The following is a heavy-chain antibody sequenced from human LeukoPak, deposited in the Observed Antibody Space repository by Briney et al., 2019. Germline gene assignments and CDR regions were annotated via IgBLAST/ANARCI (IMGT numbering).Heavy chain of an antibody. J-gene: IGHJ3*02. D-gene: IGHD3-10*01. V-gene: IGHV3-21*01. CDR1: GFTFSSYS. CDR3: ARAKQRGDGSGAFDI. Sequence: GGSLRLSCAASGFTFSSYSMNWVRQAPGKGLEWVSSISSSSSYIYYADSVKGRFTISRDNAKNSLYLQMNSQRAEDTAVYYCARAKQRGDGSGAFDIWGQGTMVTVSS. CDR2: ISSSSSYI.